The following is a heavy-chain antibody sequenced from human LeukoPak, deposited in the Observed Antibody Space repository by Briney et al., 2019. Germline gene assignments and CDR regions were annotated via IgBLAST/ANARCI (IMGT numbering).Heavy chain of an antibody. J-gene: IGHJ4*02. D-gene: IGHD3-22*01. CDR2: INHSGST. Sequence: PSETLSLTCAVYGGSFSGYYWSWIRQPPGKGLEWIGEINHSGSTNYNPSLKSRVTISVDTSKNQFSLKLSSVTAADTAVYYCARPSYYYDSSGYYGYWGQGTLVTVSS. CDR1: GGSFSGYY. CDR3: ARPSYYYDSSGYYGY. V-gene: IGHV4-34*01.